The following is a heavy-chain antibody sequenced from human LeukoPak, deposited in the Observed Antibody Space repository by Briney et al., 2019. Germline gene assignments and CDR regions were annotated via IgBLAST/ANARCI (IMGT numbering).Heavy chain of an antibody. J-gene: IGHJ4*02. CDR3: ARSPGGYCSGGSCYDFDY. D-gene: IGHD2-15*01. Sequence: SVKVSCKASGYTFTNYDVNWVRQAPGQGLEWMGGIIPIFGTANYAQKFQGRVTITADESTSTAYMELSSLRSEDTAVYYCARSPGGYCSGGSCYDFDYWGQGTLVTVSS. V-gene: IGHV1-69*13. CDR2: IIPIFGTA. CDR1: GYTFTNYD.